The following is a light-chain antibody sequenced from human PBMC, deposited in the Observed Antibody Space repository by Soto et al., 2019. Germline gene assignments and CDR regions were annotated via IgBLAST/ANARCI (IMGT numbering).Light chain of an antibody. CDR2: ATS. V-gene: IGKV3-20*01. CDR1: QSIKSTY. CDR3: QHYGDSAPFT. J-gene: IGKJ3*01. Sequence: EVVLTQSPGTLSLSPGERATLSCRTSQSIKSTYLAWYQQKPGQAPRLLMSATSRRATGIPDRFSGSGSGTDFTLSISRLEPEDFAVYYCQHYGDSAPFTLGPGTKVDIK.